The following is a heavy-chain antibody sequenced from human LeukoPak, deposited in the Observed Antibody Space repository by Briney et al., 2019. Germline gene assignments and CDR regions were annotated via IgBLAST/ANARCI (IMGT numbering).Heavy chain of an antibody. Sequence: QPGGSLRLSCAASGFTFSSYAMSWVRQAPGKGLEWVSTISGSGGSTYSADSVKGRFTISRDNSKNTLYLQMNSLRVEDTAMYYCASGGFYDFWSGYYTPFDYWGQGTLVTVSS. J-gene: IGHJ4*02. D-gene: IGHD3-3*01. CDR2: ISGSGGST. CDR3: ASGGFYDFWSGYYTPFDY. V-gene: IGHV3-23*01. CDR1: GFTFSSYA.